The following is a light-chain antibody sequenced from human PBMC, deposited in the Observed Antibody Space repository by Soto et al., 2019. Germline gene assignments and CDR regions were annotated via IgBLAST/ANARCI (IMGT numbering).Light chain of an antibody. V-gene: IGKV1-39*01. Sequence: DIQMTQSPSSLSASVGERVTITCRASQRISSYLNWFQQKPGKAPKLLIYTASSLHSGVPSRFSGSGSGTDFTLTITTLQPEDFATYYCQQNYGSPNTFVQGTKLEIK. CDR3: QQNYGSPNT. J-gene: IGKJ2*01. CDR1: QRISSY. CDR2: TAS.